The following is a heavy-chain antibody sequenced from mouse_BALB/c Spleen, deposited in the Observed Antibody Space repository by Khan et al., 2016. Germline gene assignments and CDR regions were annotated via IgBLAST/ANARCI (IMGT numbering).Heavy chain of an antibody. CDR3: AKDGDYGYYSWFPY. J-gene: IGHJ3*01. CDR1: GYSITSDYA. CDR2: IGYSGRT. D-gene: IGHD2-3*01. V-gene: IGHV3-2*02. Sequence: EVQLQESGPGLVKPSQSLSLTCTVTGYSITSDYAWNWIRQFPGNKLEWIGYIGYSGRTSYNPSLQSRISITRDTSKNPVFLQLPSVTTEEPPPYYCAKDGDYGYYSWFPYWGEGTLITVSA.